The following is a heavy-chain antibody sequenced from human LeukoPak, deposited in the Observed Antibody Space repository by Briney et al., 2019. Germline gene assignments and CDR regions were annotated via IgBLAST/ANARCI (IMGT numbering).Heavy chain of an antibody. CDR2: IYYSRST. CDR3: ARWNIAGDAFDI. D-gene: IGHD6-13*01. V-gene: IGHV4-39*07. CDR1: GGSISSSSYY. Sequence: SETLSLTCTVSGGSISSSSYYWGWIRQPPGKGLEWIGSIYYSRSTYYNPSLKSRVTISVDTSKNQFSLKLSSVTAADTAVYYCARWNIAGDAFDIWGQGTMVTVSS. J-gene: IGHJ3*02.